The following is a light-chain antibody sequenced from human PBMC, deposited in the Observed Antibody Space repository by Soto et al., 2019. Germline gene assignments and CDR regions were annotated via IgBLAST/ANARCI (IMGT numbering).Light chain of an antibody. CDR2: ASS. CDR3: QQLHSYPIT. Sequence: DIQLTQSPSSLSAAVGDSVTITCRASQGISSYLAWYQQKPGKAPKLLIYASSTLQSGVPSRFSGSGSGTEFTLTISSLQTKDFATYFCQQLHSYPITFGQGTRLEIK. J-gene: IGKJ5*01. CDR1: QGISSY. V-gene: IGKV1-9*01.